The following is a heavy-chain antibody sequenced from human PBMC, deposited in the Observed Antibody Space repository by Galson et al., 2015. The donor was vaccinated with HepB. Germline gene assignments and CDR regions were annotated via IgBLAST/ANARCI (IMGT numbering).Heavy chain of an antibody. Sequence: SLRLSCAASGFTFSSYWMSWVRQAPGKGLEWVANIKQDGSEKYYVDSVKGRFTISRDNAKNSLYLQMNSLRAEDTAVYYCARGGTSWTVRGVHVFDYWGQGTLVTVSS. D-gene: IGHD3-10*01. CDR1: GFTFSSYW. V-gene: IGHV3-7*03. CDR2: IKQDGSEK. CDR3: ARGGTSWTVRGVHVFDY. J-gene: IGHJ4*02.